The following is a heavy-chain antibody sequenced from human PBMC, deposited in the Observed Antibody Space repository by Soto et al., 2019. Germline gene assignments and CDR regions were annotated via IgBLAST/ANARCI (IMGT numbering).Heavy chain of an antibody. J-gene: IGHJ4*02. CDR1: GFTFDDYA. Sequence: EVQLVESGGGLVQPGRSLRLSCAASGFTFDDYAMHWVRQAPGKGLEWVSGISWNSGSIGYADSVKGRFTISRDNAKNSLYLQMNSLRAEDTALYYCAKDIGPYYYGSGSYGWRLGFDYWGQGTLVTVSS. CDR3: AKDIGPYYYGSGSYGWRLGFDY. D-gene: IGHD3-10*01. V-gene: IGHV3-9*01. CDR2: ISWNSGSI.